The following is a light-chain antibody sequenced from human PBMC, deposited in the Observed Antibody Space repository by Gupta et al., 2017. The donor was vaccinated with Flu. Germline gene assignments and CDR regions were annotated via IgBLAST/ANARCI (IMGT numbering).Light chain of an antibody. CDR2: GAS. CDR1: QSVSSST. V-gene: IGKV3-20*01. CDR3: QQYGSSPPT. Sequence: GTLSLSLGERATLSCRASQSVSSSTLAWYQQKPGQAPRLLIYGASSRATDIPDRFSGSGSGTDFILTISRLEPEDFALYYCQQYGSSPPTFGQGTKVEIE. J-gene: IGKJ1*01.